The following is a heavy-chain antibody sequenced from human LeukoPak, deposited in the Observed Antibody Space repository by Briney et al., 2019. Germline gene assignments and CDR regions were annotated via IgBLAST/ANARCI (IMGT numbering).Heavy chain of an antibody. V-gene: IGHV1-18*01. CDR1: GYTFTSYG. D-gene: IGHD2-2*01. J-gene: IGHJ4*02. Sequence: ASVKVSCKASGYTFTSYGISWVRQAPGQGLEWMGWISAYNGNTNYAQKLQGRVTLTRDMSISTAYMELSSLTFDDTAFYYCARAPMGTAALYWGQGTLITVSS. CDR3: ARAPMGTAALY. CDR2: ISAYNGNT.